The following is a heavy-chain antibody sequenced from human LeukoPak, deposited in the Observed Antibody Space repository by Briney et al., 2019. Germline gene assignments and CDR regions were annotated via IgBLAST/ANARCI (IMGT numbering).Heavy chain of an antibody. CDR3: AREQQISSSWRGYFDY. CDR1: GGSLSSYF. D-gene: IGHD6-13*01. CDR2: IYYSGST. V-gene: IGHV4-30-4*08. J-gene: IGHJ4*02. Sequence: SETLSLTCTVSGGSLSSYFWSWIRQPPGKGLEWIGYIYYSGSTYYNPSLQSRVTISVDTSKNQFSLKLSSVTAADTGVYYCAREQQISSSWRGYFDYWGQGTLVTVSS.